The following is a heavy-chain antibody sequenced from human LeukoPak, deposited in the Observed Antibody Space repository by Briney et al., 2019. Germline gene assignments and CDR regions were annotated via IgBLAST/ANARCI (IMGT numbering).Heavy chain of an antibody. Sequence: GGSLRLSCAASGFTFSSYGMHWVRQAPGKGLEWVAVIWYDGSNKYYADSVKGRFTISRDNSKNTLYLQMNSLRAEDTAVYYCARGGIQLWLPFDYWGQGTLVTVSS. V-gene: IGHV3-33*01. D-gene: IGHD5-18*01. J-gene: IGHJ4*02. CDR3: ARGGIQLWLPFDY. CDR1: GFTFSSYG. CDR2: IWYDGSNK.